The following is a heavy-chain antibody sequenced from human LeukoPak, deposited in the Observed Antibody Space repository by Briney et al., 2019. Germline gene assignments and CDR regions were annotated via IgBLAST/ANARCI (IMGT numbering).Heavy chain of an antibody. CDR1: GGSTSSYY. D-gene: IGHD3-9*01. Sequence: PSETLSLTCTVSGGSTSSYYWSWIRQPPGKGLEWIGYIYYSGSTNYNPSLKSRVTISVDTSKNRFSLKLSSVTAADTAVYYCARPLWYYDILTGYYSGAFDIWGQGTMVTVSS. CDR2: IYYSGST. J-gene: IGHJ3*02. V-gene: IGHV4-59*01. CDR3: ARPLWYYDILTGYYSGAFDI.